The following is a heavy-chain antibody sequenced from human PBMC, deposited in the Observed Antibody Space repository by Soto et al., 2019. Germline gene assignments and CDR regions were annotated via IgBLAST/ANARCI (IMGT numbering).Heavy chain of an antibody. CDR3: ARPQYLPDDVFDV. J-gene: IGHJ3*01. D-gene: IGHD2-2*01. V-gene: IGHV3-74*01. Sequence: GSLRLSGAASGFTVTNYWMQWVRQAPGKGLVWVSRINSDGSSTSHADSVKGRFTISRDNAKNTLYLQMSSLRAEDTAVYYCARPQYLPDDVFDVWGRGTVVTVSS. CDR2: INSDGSST. CDR1: GFTVTNYW.